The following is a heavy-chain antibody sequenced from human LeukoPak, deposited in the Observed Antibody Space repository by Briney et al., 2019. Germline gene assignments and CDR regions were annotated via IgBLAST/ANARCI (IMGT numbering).Heavy chain of an antibody. V-gene: IGHV3-23*01. CDR3: AKDIPLST. J-gene: IGHJ3*01. CDR1: GFTFRGAV. Sequence: PGGSLRLSCAVSGFTFRGAVITWGRQAPGKGLEWVSLISSSGNNAYYADSVKGRFTISRDNSKNTLSLQLNSLIVEDTAIYYCAKDIPLSTRGLGKRVTVSS. CDR2: ISSSGNNA. D-gene: IGHD2-2*02.